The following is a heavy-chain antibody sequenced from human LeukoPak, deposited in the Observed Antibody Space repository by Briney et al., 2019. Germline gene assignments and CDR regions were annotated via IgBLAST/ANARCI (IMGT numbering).Heavy chain of an antibody. CDR3: ARDTGLL. CDR1: GFTFSSYA. D-gene: IGHD3-10*01. CDR2: IRRSGSII. V-gene: IGHV3-23*01. J-gene: IGHJ4*02. Sequence: GGSLRLSCAASGFTFSSYAMSWVRQAPGKGLEWVSHIRRSGSIIYYADSVKGRFTISRDNSKNTLYLQMNSLRAEDTAVYYCARDTGLLWGQGTLVTVSS.